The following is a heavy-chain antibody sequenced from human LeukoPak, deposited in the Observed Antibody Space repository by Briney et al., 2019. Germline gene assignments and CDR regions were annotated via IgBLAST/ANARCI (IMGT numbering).Heavy chain of an antibody. CDR1: GGSFSGYY. V-gene: IGHV4-34*01. CDR3: ARHSLSRQHIVVVTAVHWYFDL. CDR2: FNHRGST. D-gene: IGHD2-21*02. J-gene: IGHJ2*01. Sequence: SETLSLTCAVYGGSFSGYYWSWIRQPPGKGLEWIGEFNHRGSTNYNPSLKSRVTISVDTSKNQFSLKLNSVTAADTAVYYCARHSLSRQHIVVVTAVHWYFDLWGRGTLVTVSS.